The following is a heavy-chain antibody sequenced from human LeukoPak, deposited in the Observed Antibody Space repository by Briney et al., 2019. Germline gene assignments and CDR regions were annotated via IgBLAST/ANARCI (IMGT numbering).Heavy chain of an antibody. Sequence: GGSLRLSCVASGFSFSRYWMSWVRQAPGKGLVWVSRINSDGRTTTYADSVKGRFTISRDNAKNTLYLQMNSLRAEDTAVYYCAMIKEGWGQGTLVTVSS. CDR1: GFSFSRYW. D-gene: IGHD3-22*01. J-gene: IGHJ4*02. V-gene: IGHV3-74*01. CDR2: INSDGRTT. CDR3: AMIKEG.